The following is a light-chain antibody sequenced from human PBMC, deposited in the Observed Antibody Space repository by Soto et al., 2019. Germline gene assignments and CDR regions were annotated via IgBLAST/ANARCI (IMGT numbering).Light chain of an antibody. CDR1: SSYVGNYNL. V-gene: IGLV2-23*01. Sequence: QSALTQPASVSGSPGQSITISCTGTSSYVGNYNLVSWYQQHPGKAPKVMIYEATKRPSGVSNRFSGSMSGNTASLTISGLQAEYEADYYGCSYAGSSTLVVFGGGTNLTVL. CDR3: CSYAGSSTLVV. J-gene: IGLJ2*01. CDR2: EAT.